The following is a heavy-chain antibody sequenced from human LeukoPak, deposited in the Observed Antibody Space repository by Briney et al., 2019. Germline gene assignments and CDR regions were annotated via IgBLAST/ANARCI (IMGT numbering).Heavy chain of an antibody. CDR2: INSDGSST. D-gene: IGHD3-22*01. J-gene: IGHJ6*02. CDR1: GFTFSTYW. V-gene: IGHV3-74*01. Sequence: PGGSLRLSFAASGFTFSTYWMHWVRQAPGKGLVWVSRINSDGSSTTYADSVKGRFTISRDNAKNTLYLQMNSLRAEDTAVYYCARSYDSSGYFSYYYYGMDVWGQGTTVTVSS. CDR3: ARSYDSSGYFSYYYYGMDV.